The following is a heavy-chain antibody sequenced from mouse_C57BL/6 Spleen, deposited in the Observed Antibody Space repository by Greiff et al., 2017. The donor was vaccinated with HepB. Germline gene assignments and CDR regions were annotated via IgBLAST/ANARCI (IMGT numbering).Heavy chain of an antibody. CDR1: GYAFSSYW. Sequence: QVQLQQSGAELVKPGASVKISCKASGYAFSSYWMNWVKQRPGKGLEWIGQIYPGDGDTNYNGKFKGKATLTADKSSSTAYMQLSSLTSEDSAVYFCARSSDGYYGDYAMDYWGQGTSVTVSS. D-gene: IGHD2-3*01. CDR3: ARSSDGYYGDYAMDY. J-gene: IGHJ4*01. CDR2: IYPGDGDT. V-gene: IGHV1-80*01.